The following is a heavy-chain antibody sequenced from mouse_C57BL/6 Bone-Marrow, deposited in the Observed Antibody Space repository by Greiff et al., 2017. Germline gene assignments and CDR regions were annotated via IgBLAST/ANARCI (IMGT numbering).Heavy chain of an antibody. CDR1: GYTFTSYG. CDR3: ARNQISYYGSSYFYFDY. CDR2: IYPRSGNT. D-gene: IGHD1-1*01. V-gene: IGHV1-81*01. Sequence: QVQLQQSGAELARPGASVKLSCKASGYTFTSYGISWVKQRTGQGLEWIGEIYPRSGNTYYNEKFKGKATLTADKSSSTAYMELRSLTSEDSAVYFCARNQISYYGSSYFYFDYWGQGTTLTVSS. J-gene: IGHJ2*01.